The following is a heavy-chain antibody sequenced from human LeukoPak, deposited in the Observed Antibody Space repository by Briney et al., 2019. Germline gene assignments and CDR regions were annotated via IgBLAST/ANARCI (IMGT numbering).Heavy chain of an antibody. J-gene: IGHJ6*03. Sequence: GASVKVSCKASGYTFTGYYMHWVRQAPGQGLEWMGWINPNSGGTNYAQKFQGRVTMTRDTSISTAYMELSRLRSDDTAVYYCALPFPGSPYYYYMDVWGKGTTVTVSS. CDR3: ALPFPGSPYYYYMDV. V-gene: IGHV1-2*02. CDR1: GYTFTGYY. CDR2: INPNSGGT. D-gene: IGHD1-26*01.